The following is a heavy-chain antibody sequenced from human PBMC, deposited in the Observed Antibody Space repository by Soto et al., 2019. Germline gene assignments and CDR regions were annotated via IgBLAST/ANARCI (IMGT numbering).Heavy chain of an antibody. CDR3: ARTFENNNWFDP. CDR1: GRDFSFTSYY. V-gene: IGHV4-39*01. CDR2: IYYSGST. J-gene: IGHJ5*02. Sequence: PSVTLPLTCTVSGRDFSFTSYYHVWFRQPPGKGLEWIGSIYYSGSTYYNPSLKSRVTISVDTSKNQFSLKLSSVTAADTAVYYCARTFENNNWFDPWGQGTLVTVS.